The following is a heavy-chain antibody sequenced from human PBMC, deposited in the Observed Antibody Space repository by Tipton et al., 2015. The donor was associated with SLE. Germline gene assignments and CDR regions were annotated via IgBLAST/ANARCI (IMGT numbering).Heavy chain of an antibody. CDR1: GGSFSGYY. V-gene: IGHV4-34*01. Sequence: TLSLTCAVYGGSFSGYYWSWIRQPPGKGLEWIGEINHSGSTNYNPSLKSRVTISVDTSKNQFSLKLSSVTAADTAVYYCATGYGFHSVCFQLWGQGTLVTVSS. D-gene: IGHD4-17*01. J-gene: IGHJ1*01. CDR3: ATGYGFHSVCFQL. CDR2: INHSGST.